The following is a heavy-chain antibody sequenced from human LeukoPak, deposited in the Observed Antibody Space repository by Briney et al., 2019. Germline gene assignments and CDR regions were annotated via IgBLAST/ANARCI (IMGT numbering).Heavy chain of an antibody. J-gene: IGHJ4*02. Sequence: SETLSLTCAVYGGSFSGYYWSWIRQRPGKGLEWIGYMYYSGNTYYNPSLKSRATISVDTSKSQLSLKLSSVTAADTAVYYCARGGPRGYCSGGNCYVDNWGQGTLVTVSS. CDR1: GGSFSGYY. CDR3: ARGGPRGYCSGGNCYVDN. CDR2: MYYSGNT. D-gene: IGHD2-15*01. V-gene: IGHV4-34*09.